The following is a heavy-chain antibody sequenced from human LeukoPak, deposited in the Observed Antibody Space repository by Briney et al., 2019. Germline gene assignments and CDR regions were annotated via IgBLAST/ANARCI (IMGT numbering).Heavy chain of an antibody. CDR2: ISSNGGST. J-gene: IGHJ4*02. Sequence: PGGSLRLSCAASGFTFSCYAMHWVRQAPGKGLEYVSAISSNGGSTYYANSVKGRFTISRDNSKNTLYLQMGSLRAEDMAVYYCARDTGSYYFDYWGQGTLVTVSS. CDR3: ARDTGSYYFDY. CDR1: GFTFSCYA. D-gene: IGHD1-26*01. V-gene: IGHV3-64*01.